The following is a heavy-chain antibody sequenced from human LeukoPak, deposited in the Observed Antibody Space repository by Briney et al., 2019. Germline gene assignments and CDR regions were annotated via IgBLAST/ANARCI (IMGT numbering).Heavy chain of an antibody. V-gene: IGHV1-2*06. D-gene: IGHD3-22*01. Sequence: ASVKVSCKASGYTFTGYYMHWVRQAPGQGLEWMGRINPNSGGTNYAQKFQGRVTMTRDTSISTAYMELSRLRYDDTAVYYCARDMRPNDSSSYWGQGTLVTVSS. J-gene: IGHJ4*02. CDR3: ARDMRPNDSSSY. CDR2: INPNSGGT. CDR1: GYTFTGYY.